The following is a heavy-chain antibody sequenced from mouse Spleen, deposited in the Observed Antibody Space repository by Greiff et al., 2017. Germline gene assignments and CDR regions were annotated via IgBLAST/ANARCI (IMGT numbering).Heavy chain of an antibody. Sequence: VQLQQSGAELVKPGASVKLSCKASGYTFTSYYMYWVKQRPGQGLEWIGEINPSNGGTNFNEKFKSKATLTVDKSSSTAYMQLSSLTSEDSAVYYCSSSYYFDYWGQGTTLTVSS. V-gene: IGHV1S81*02. CDR2: INPSNGGT. CDR3: SSSYYFDY. CDR1: GYTFTSYY. D-gene: IGHD1-1*01. J-gene: IGHJ2*01.